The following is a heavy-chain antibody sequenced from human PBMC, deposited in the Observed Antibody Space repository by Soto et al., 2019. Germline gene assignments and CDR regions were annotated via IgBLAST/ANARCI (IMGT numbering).Heavy chain of an antibody. Sequence: QITLKESGPTLVKPTQTLTLTCTFSGFSLSTSGVAVGWIRQPPGKALEWLALIYWDDDKRYSPSLKSRLTITKDTSKNQVVLTMTNMDPVDTATYYCAHRRIAAAINAFDIWGQGTMVTVSS. J-gene: IGHJ3*02. CDR2: IYWDDDK. CDR3: AHRRIAAAINAFDI. D-gene: IGHD6-13*01. CDR1: GFSLSTSGVA. V-gene: IGHV2-5*02.